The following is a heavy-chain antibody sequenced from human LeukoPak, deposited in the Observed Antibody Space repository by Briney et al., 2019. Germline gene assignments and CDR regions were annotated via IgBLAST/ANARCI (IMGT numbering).Heavy chain of an antibody. CDR2: IRSTANGYAT. Sequence: GGSLRLSCAASGFTFSGSALHWVRQASGKGLEWVGRIRSTANGYATAYAASVKGRFTISRDDSKNTAYLQMDSLKTEDTAVYYCTGNYYGSGSYAGFDYWGQGTLVTVSS. CDR3: TGNYYGSGSYAGFDY. D-gene: IGHD3-10*01. CDR1: GFTFSGSA. J-gene: IGHJ4*02. V-gene: IGHV3-73*01.